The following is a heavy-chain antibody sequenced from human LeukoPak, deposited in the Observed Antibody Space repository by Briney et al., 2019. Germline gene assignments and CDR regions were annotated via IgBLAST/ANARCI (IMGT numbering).Heavy chain of an antibody. J-gene: IGHJ5*02. Sequence: SETLSLTCAVYGGSFSGYYWSWIRQPPGKGLEWIGEINHSGSANYNPSLKSRVTISVDTSKNQFSLKLSSVTAADTAVYYCARGLQQLVRWFGNWFDPWGQGTLVTVSS. D-gene: IGHD6-13*01. CDR1: GGSFSGYY. CDR2: INHSGSA. V-gene: IGHV4-34*01. CDR3: ARGLQQLVRWFGNWFDP.